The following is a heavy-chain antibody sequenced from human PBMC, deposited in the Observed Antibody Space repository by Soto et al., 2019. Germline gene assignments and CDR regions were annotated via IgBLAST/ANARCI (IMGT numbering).Heavy chain of an antibody. V-gene: IGHV4-39*01. Sequence: QLQLQESGPGLVKPSETLSLTCTVSGGSISSSSYYWGWIRQPPGKGLEWIGSIYYSGSTYYNPCLKSRVTISVDTSKNQCSLKLSSVTAADTAVYYCARLDIVVVVAATLSRFDPWGQGTLVTVSS. CDR1: GGSISSSSYY. J-gene: IGHJ5*02. CDR3: ARLDIVVVVAATLSRFDP. CDR2: IYYSGST. D-gene: IGHD2-15*01.